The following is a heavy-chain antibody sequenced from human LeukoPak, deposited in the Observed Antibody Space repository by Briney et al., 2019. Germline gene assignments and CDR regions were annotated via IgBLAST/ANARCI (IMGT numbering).Heavy chain of an antibody. V-gene: IGHV3-21*04. CDR1: GFTFSSYS. D-gene: IGHD3-22*01. Sequence: NPGGSLRLSCAASGFTFSSYSMNWVRQAPGKGLEWVSSISSSRSYIYYADSVKGRFTISRDNSKNTLYLQMNSLRAEDTAVYYCARDSSGYYVGAFDIWGQGTMVTVSS. CDR3: ARDSSGYYVGAFDI. CDR2: ISSSRSYI. J-gene: IGHJ3*02.